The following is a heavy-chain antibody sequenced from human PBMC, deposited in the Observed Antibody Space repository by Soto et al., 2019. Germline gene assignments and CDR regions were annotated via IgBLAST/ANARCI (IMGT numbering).Heavy chain of an antibody. J-gene: IGHJ3*02. CDR2: ISGSGGST. V-gene: IGHV3-23*01. D-gene: IGHD1-26*01. CDR1: GFTFSSYA. CDR3: AKGARGWELLGDAFDI. Sequence: EVQLLESGGGLVQPGGSLRLSCAASGFTFSSYAMSWVRQAPGKGLEWVSAISGSGGSTYYADSVKGRFTISRDNSKNTLYLQMNSLRAEDTAVYYCAKGARGWELLGDAFDIWGQGTMVTVSS.